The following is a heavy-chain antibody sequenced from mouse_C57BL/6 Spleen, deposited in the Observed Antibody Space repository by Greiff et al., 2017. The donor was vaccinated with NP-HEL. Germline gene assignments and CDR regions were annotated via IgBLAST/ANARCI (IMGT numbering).Heavy chain of an antibody. CDR2: IYPGSGNT. D-gene: IGHD2-4*01. J-gene: IGHJ4*01. CDR1: GYTFTDYY. CDR3: ASRRDYDGDYAMDY. V-gene: IGHV1-76*01. Sequence: QVQLQQSGAELVRPGASVKLSCKASGYTFTDYYINWVKQRPGQGLEWIARIYPGSGNTYYNEKFKGKATLTAEKSSSTAYMQLSSLTSEDSAVYFCASRRDYDGDYAMDYWGQGTSVTVSS.